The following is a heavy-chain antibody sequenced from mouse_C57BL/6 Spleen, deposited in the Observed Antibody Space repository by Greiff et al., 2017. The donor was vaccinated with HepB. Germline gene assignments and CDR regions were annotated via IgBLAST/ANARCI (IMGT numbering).Heavy chain of an antibody. Sequence: QVQLQQPGAELVKPGASVKLSCKASGYTFSSYWMQWVKQRPGQGLEWIGEIDPSDSYTNYSQKFKGKATLTVDTSSSTAYMQLSSLTSEDSAVYYCASYYYAYWGQGTLVTVSA. V-gene: IGHV1-50*01. J-gene: IGHJ3*01. CDR1: GYTFSSYW. D-gene: IGHD1-1*01. CDR2: IDPSDSYT. CDR3: ASYYYAY.